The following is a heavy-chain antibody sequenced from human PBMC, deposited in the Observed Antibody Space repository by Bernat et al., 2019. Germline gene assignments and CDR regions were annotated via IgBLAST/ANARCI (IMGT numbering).Heavy chain of an antibody. CDR1: GFTFSDYY. CDR3: ARGTSTSAPYMDV. J-gene: IGHJ6*03. Sequence: QVQLVESGGGLVKPGGSLRLSCAASGFTFSDYYMSWIRQAPGKGLDGVSYISSSSSYTNYADSVKGRFTISRDNTKNSLYLQMNSLRAEDTAVYSCARGTSTSAPYMDVWGKGTTVTVSS. CDR2: ISSSSSYT. V-gene: IGHV3-11*05.